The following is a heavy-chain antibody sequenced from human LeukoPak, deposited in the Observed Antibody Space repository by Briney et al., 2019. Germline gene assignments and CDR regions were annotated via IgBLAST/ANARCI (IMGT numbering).Heavy chain of an antibody. V-gene: IGHV3-23*01. CDR1: GFTFSSSA. D-gene: IGHD6-6*01. CDR3: AKGSRSIAVDNLCGY. CDR2: ISSSGGST. J-gene: IGHJ4*02. Sequence: PGGSLRLSCAASGFTFSSSAMSWVRQAPGKGLEWVSVISSSGGSTYYADSVKGRFTISRDNSKNTLYLQMNSLRAEDTAVYYCAKGSRSIAVDNLCGYWGQGTLVTVSS.